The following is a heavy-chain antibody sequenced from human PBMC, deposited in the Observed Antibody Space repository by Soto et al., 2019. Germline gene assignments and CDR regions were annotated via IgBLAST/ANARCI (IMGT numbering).Heavy chain of an antibody. Sequence: SETLSLTCTVSGGSISSYYWSWIRQPPGKGLEWIGYIYYSGSTNYNPSLKSRVTISVDTSKNQFSLKLSSVTAADTAVYYCARAYSSSWPYNWFDPWGQETLVTVSS. CDR3: ARAYSSSWPYNWFDP. V-gene: IGHV4-59*01. D-gene: IGHD6-13*01. CDR1: GGSISSYY. J-gene: IGHJ5*02. CDR2: IYYSGST.